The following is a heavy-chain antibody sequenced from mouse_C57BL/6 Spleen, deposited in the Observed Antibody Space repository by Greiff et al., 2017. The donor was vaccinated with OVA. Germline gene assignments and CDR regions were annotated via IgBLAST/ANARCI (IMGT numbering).Heavy chain of an antibody. Sequence: LQESGAELVRPGTSVKVSCKASGYAFTNYLIEWVKQRPGQGLEWIGVINPGSGGTNYNEKFKGKATLTADKSSSTAYMQLSSLTSEDSAVYFCARGTTVVARAYWGQGTLVTVSA. CDR3: ARGTTVVARAY. CDR1: GYAFTNYL. D-gene: IGHD1-1*01. CDR2: INPGSGGT. J-gene: IGHJ3*01. V-gene: IGHV1-54*01.